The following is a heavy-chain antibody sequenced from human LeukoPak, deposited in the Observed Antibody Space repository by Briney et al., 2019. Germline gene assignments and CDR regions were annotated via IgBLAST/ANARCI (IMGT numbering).Heavy chain of an antibody. J-gene: IGHJ4*02. CDR1: GFTFSNAW. CDR3: TTQLLWFGEFTFDY. CDR2: IKSKTDGGTT. V-gene: IGHV3-15*01. D-gene: IGHD3-10*01. Sequence: GGSLRLSCAASGFTFSNAWMSWVRQAPGKGLEWVGRIKSKTDGGTTDYAAPVKGRFTISRDDSKNTLYLQMNRLKTEDTAVYYCTTQLLWFGEFTFDYWGQETLVTVSS.